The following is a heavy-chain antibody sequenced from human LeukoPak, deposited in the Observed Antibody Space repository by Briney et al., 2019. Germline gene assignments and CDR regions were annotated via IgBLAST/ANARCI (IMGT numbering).Heavy chain of an antibody. D-gene: IGHD3-9*01. CDR3: AKDRSDILTGYSPLFDY. CDR1: GFTFDDYA. J-gene: IGHJ4*02. V-gene: IGHV3-9*03. CDR2: ISWNSGSI. Sequence: PGRSLRLSCAASGFTFDDYAMHWVRQAPGKGLEWVSGISWNSGSIGYADSVKGRFTISRDNAKNSLYLQMNSLRAEDMALYYCAKDRSDILTGYSPLFDYWGQGTLVTVSS.